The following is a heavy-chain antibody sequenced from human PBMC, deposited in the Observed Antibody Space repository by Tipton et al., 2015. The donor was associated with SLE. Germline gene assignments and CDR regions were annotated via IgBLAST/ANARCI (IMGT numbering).Heavy chain of an antibody. J-gene: IGHJ3*02. Sequence: SLRLSCVASGFTFNSYEMNWVRQAPGEGLEWISYIGDGRDSIKYADSVRGRFTISRDNRKKSLFLQMNSLRAEDTALYYCARDNWGRPFDIDGFDIWGQGTMVTVSS. CDR1: GFTFNSYE. V-gene: IGHV3-48*03. D-gene: IGHD7-27*01. CDR3: ARDNWGRPFDIDGFDI. CDR2: IGDGRDSI.